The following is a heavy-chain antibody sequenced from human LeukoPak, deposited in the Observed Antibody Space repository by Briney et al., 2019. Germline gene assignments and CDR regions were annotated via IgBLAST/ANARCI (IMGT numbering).Heavy chain of an antibody. J-gene: IGHJ5*02. CDR2: INHSGST. Sequence: SETLSLTCAVYGGSFSGYYWSWIRQPPGKGLEWIGEINHSGSTNYNPSLKSRVTMSVDTSKTQFSLKLSSVTAADTAVYYCARILLEPLNGGRNWVDPWGQGTLVTVSS. D-gene: IGHD7-27*01. CDR3: ARILLEPLNGGRNWVDP. V-gene: IGHV4-34*01. CDR1: GGSFSGYY.